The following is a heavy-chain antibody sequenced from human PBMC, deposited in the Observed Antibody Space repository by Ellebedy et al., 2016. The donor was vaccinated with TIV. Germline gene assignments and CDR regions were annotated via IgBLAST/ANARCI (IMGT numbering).Heavy chain of an antibody. D-gene: IGHD2-15*01. Sequence: GGSLRLSXAASGFTFNDYYMSWIRQAPGKGLEWVSYISSSGSDIYYADSVKGRFTISRDNAKNSLYLQMNSLRAEDTAVYYCARDGDCSGGSCYHYWGQGTLVTVSS. V-gene: IGHV3-11*01. CDR2: ISSSGSDI. J-gene: IGHJ4*02. CDR3: ARDGDCSGGSCYHY. CDR1: GFTFNDYY.